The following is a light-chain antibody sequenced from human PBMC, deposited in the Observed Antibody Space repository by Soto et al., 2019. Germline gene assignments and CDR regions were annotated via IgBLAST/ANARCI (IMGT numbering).Light chain of an antibody. J-gene: IGLJ2*01. V-gene: IGLV2-14*01. Sequence: ALTQPASVSGSPGQSITISCTGTSSDVGDYNYVSWYQQHPGKAPKLMISDVSNRPSVVSYRFSGSKSGNTASLTISGLQAEDEADYYCSSYTSSSTLVVFGGGTKLTVL. CDR2: DVS. CDR1: SSDVGDYNY. CDR3: SSYTSSSTLVV.